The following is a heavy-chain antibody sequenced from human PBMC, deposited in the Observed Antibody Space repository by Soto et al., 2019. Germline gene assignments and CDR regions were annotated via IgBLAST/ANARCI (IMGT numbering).Heavy chain of an antibody. CDR2: ISGSGGST. V-gene: IGHV3-23*01. CDR3: VWSPDF. D-gene: IGHD2-21*01. Sequence: GGSLRVSFAASGFPFSSYAMSWVRQAPVKGLEWVSAISGSGGSTYYADSVKGRFTISRDNSKNTLYLQMNSLRAEDTAVYYCVWSPDFGGQGTLVTVSS. J-gene: IGHJ4*02. CDR1: GFPFSSYA.